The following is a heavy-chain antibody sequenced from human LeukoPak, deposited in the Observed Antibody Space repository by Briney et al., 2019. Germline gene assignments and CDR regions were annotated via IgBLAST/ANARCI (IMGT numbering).Heavy chain of an antibody. CDR2: TSYDGSRQ. CDR3: AKDWSEGSGSYIDY. J-gene: IGHJ4*02. D-gene: IGHD3-10*01. Sequence: GGSLRLSCAASGFSFGSHAMHWVRQAPGKGLEWLVVTSYDGSRQYYADFVRGRFTVSRENSKNTLYLQMNSLTVDDTAIYYCAKDWSEGSGSYIDYWGQGALVTVSS. V-gene: IGHV3-30*01. CDR1: GFSFGSHA.